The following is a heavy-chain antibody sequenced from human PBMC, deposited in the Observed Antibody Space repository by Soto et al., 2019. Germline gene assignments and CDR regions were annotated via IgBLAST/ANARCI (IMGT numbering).Heavy chain of an antibody. D-gene: IGHD5-18*01. J-gene: IGHJ4*02. CDR1: GASIISDGYY. CDR3: ARSNLGGFNYGYI. CDR2: IHYSGGATYSP. V-gene: IGHV4-31*03. Sequence: SETLSLTCTVSGASIISDGYYWTWIRQHPGKGLEWLGYIHYSGGATYSPSYNPSLKSRIAISVDISKSLFSLKLTSVSAADTAVYFCARSNLGGFNYGYIWGQGIQVTVSS.